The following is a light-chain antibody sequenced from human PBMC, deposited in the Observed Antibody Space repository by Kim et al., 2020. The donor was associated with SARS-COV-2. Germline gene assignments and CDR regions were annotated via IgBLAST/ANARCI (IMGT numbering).Light chain of an antibody. CDR1: SSDVGGYNY. J-gene: IGLJ1*01. CDR3: SSYTSISTFYV. V-gene: IGLV2-14*01. CDR2: DVS. Sequence: QSALTQPASVSGSPGQSITISCTGTSSDVGGYNYVSWYQQHPGKAPKLMIYDVSKRPSGVSNRFSGSKSGNTASLTISGLQAEDEADYYCSSYTSISTFYVFGTGTKVTVL.